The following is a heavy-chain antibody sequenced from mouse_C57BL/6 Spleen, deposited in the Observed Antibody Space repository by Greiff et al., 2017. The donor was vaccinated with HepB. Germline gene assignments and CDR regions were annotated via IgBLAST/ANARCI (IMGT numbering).Heavy chain of an antibody. V-gene: IGHV1-26*01. CDR2: INPNNGGT. J-gene: IGHJ4*01. CDR3: ARWDDYDDAMDY. CDR1: GYTFTDYY. Sequence: EVQLQQSGPELVKPGASVKISCKASGYTFTDYYMNWVKQSHGKSLEWIGDINPNNGGTSYNQKFKGKATLTVDKSSSTAYMELRSLTSEDSAVYYCARWDDYDDAMDYRGQGTSVTVSS. D-gene: IGHD2-4*01.